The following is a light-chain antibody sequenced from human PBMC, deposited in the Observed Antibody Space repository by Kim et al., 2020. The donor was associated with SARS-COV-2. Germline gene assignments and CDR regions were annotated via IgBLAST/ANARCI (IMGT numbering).Light chain of an antibody. J-gene: IGLJ1*01. V-gene: IGLV1-47*02. CDR3: VVWDDSLTSLV. CDR1: SSNIGSYD. CDR2: SNN. Sequence: QSVLTQPPSASGTPGQRVTISCSGSSSNIGSYDVHWYQQLPGTAPKLLIYSNNQRPSGVPDRFSGSKSGTSASLAISGLRSQDEADYNCVVWDDSLTSLVFGTGTKVTVL.